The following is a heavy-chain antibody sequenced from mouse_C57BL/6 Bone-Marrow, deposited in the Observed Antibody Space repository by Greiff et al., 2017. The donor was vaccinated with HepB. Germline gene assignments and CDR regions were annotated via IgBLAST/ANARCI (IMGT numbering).Heavy chain of an antibody. J-gene: IGHJ3*01. V-gene: IGHV7-3*01. CDR1: GFTFTDYY. Sequence: EVKVVESGGGLVQPGGSLSLSCAASGFTFTDYYMSWVRQPPGKALEWLGFIRNKANGYTTEYSASVKGRFTISRDNSQSILYLQMNALRAEDSATYYCARWRGGWFAYWGQGTLVTVSA. CDR3: ARWRGGWFAY. CDR2: IRNKANGYTT.